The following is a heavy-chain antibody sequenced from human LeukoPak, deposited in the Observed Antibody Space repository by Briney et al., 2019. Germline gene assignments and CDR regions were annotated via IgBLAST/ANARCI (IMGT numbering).Heavy chain of an antibody. Sequence: PAETLTLTCTVSGGSISSSSYYWDWIRQPPGKGLEWIGTIYYSGDTYYNPSLKSRVTISVDTSKNQFSLKLSSVTAADTAVYYCARRVVTITPYFDSLGQGALVTVSS. CDR1: GGSISSSSYY. V-gene: IGHV4-39*01. CDR3: ARRVVTITPYFDS. D-gene: IGHD3-22*01. CDR2: IYYSGDT. J-gene: IGHJ4*02.